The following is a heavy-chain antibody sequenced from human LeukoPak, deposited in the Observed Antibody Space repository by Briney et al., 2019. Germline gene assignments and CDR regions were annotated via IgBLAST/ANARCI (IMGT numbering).Heavy chain of an antibody. CDR2: IKQDGSEK. CDR3: ARVSKLGYYFDY. J-gene: IGHJ4*02. Sequence: GGSLRLSCAASGFTFSSYVMSWVRQAPGKGLEWVANIKQDGSEKRYVDSVKGRFTISRDNAKNSLYLQMNSLRVEDTAVYYCARVSKLGYYFDYWGQGTLVTVSS. CDR1: GFTFSSYV. V-gene: IGHV3-7*01. D-gene: IGHD7-27*01.